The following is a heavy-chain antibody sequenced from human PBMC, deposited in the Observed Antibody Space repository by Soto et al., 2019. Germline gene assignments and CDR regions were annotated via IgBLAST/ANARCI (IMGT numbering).Heavy chain of an antibody. J-gene: IGHJ6*02. CDR2: INPSGGST. V-gene: IGHV1-46*01. Sequence: ASVKVSCKASGYTFTSYYMHWVRQAPGQGLEWMGIINPSGGSTSYAQKFQGRVTMTRDTSTSTVYMELSSLRSEDTAVYYCARNLSPITMVRGYYYYDMDVWGQGTTVTVSS. CDR3: ARNLSPITMVRGYYYYDMDV. CDR1: GYTFTSYY. D-gene: IGHD3-10*01.